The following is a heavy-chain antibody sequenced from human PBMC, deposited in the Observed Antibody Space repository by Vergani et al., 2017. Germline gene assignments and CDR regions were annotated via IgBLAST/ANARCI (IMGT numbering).Heavy chain of an antibody. J-gene: IGHJ6*03. Sequence: EVQLVESGGGLVQPGRSLRLSCAASGFTFDDYAMHWVRQAPGKGLEWVSGISWNSGSIGYADSVKGRFTISRDNAKNSLYLQMNSLRAEDTALYYCAKDIIFCSSTSCPGGYMDVWGKGTTVTVSS. CDR3: AKDIIFCSSTSCPGGYMDV. V-gene: IGHV3-9*01. D-gene: IGHD2-2*01. CDR2: ISWNSGSI. CDR1: GFTFDDYA.